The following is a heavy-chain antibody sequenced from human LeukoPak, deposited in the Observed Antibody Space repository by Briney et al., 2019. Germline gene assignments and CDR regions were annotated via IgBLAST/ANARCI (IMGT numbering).Heavy chain of an antibody. CDR2: IIPIFGTA. Sequence: SVKVSCKASGGTFSSYAISWVRQAPGQGLEWMGGIIPIFGTANYAQKFQGRVTITADESTSTAYMELSSLRSEDTAVYYCARDRRSNDSSGYYLWQFDYWGQGTLVTVSS. V-gene: IGHV1-69*13. J-gene: IGHJ4*02. CDR1: GGTFSSYA. CDR3: ARDRRSNDSSGYYLWQFDY. D-gene: IGHD3-22*01.